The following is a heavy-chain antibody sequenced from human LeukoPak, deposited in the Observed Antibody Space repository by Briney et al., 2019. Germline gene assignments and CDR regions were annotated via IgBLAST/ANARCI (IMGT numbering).Heavy chain of an antibody. V-gene: IGHV1-69*06. CDR3: ARGPGFWSGYYSPSYYYYYMDV. D-gene: IGHD3-3*01. J-gene: IGHJ6*03. CDR2: IIPIFGTA. CDR1: GGTFSSYA. Sequence: APVKVSCKASGGTFSSYAISWVRQAPGQGLEWMGGIIPIFGTANYAQKFQGRVTITADKSTSTACMELSSLRSEDTAVYYCARGPGFWSGYYSPSYYYYYMDVWGKGTTVTVSS.